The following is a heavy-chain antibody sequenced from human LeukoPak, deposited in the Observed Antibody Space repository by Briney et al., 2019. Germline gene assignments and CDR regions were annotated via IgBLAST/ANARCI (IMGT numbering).Heavy chain of an antibody. Sequence: SETLSLTCTVSGGSISSYYWSWIRQPPGKGLEWIGYIYYSGSTNYNPSLKSRVTISVDTSKNQFSLKLSSVTAADTAMYYCARRSVGGWFGESNWFDPWGQGTLVTVSS. CDR2: IYYSGST. D-gene: IGHD3-10*01. CDR3: ARRSVGGWFGESNWFDP. V-gene: IGHV4-59*01. CDR1: GGSISSYY. J-gene: IGHJ5*02.